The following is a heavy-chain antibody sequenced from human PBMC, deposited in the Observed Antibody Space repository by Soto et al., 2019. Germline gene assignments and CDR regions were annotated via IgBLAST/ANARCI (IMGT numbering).Heavy chain of an antibody. D-gene: IGHD1-26*01. CDR3: VKDRGYSKGAFEM. CDR2: ISWNSDII. Sequence: EVQLVESGGGLVQPGRSLRLSCAASGFTFDDYAMQWVRQGPGKGLEWVSGISWNSDIISYADSVKGRFTISRDSAKNSLYLQMNSLRTDDTALYYCVKDRGYSKGAFEMWGQGTMVTVSS. J-gene: IGHJ3*02. CDR1: GFTFDDYA. V-gene: IGHV3-9*01.